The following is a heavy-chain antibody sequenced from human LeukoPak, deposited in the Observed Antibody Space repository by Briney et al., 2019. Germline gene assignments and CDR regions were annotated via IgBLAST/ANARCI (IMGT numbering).Heavy chain of an antibody. Sequence: ASVKVSCKASGYTFTGYYMHWVRQAPGQGLEWMGWINPNSGGTNYAQKFQGRVTMTRDTSISTAYMELSRLRSDDTAVYYCARVNSPYSSSYVYWGQGTLSPSPQ. V-gene: IGHV1-2*02. CDR3: ARVNSPYSSSYVY. J-gene: IGHJ4*02. D-gene: IGHD6-13*01. CDR2: INPNSGGT. CDR1: GYTFTGYY.